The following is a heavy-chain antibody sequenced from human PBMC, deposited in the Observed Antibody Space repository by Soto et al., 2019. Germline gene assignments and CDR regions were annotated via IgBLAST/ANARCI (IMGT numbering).Heavy chain of an antibody. Sequence: SETLSLTRTASGGSISGSPYYWGWIRQTPGKGLEWIGSVYYSGSGYYNPSLRSRITISVDASRNQFSLKLRSVTAADTAVYYCARDFGDYIDAFDTWGQGTKVTVSS. CDR2: VYYSGSG. CDR1: GGSISGSPYY. J-gene: IGHJ3*02. D-gene: IGHD4-17*01. V-gene: IGHV4-39*02. CDR3: ARDFGDYIDAFDT.